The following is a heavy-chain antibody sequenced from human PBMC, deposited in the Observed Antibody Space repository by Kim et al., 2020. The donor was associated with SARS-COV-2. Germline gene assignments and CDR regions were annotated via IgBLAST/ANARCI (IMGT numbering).Heavy chain of an antibody. V-gene: IGHV3-13*01. CDR1: GFTFNNYD. D-gene: IGHD1-26*01. CDR2: IGTLGDT. Sequence: GGSLRLSCAASGFTFNNYDMHWVRQVTGEGLEWVSTIGTLGDTYYQDSLKSRFTIFRDNDMNSFHLQMLSLTAGDTAVYYCARACGSYRSRSYFGIDVWGPGTTVTLSS. CDR3: ARACGSYRSRSYFGIDV. J-gene: IGHJ6*02.